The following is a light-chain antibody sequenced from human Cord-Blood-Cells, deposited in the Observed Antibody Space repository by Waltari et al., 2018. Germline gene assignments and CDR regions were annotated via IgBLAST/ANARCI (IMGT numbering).Light chain of an antibody. CDR1: QSISSY. CDR2: AAS. V-gene: IGKV1-39*01. CDR3: QQSYSTPYT. J-gene: IGKJ2*01. Sequence: DIQMTQPPSSLSVSVGDRVTITCRASQSISSYLYWYQLQPEKAPKLLSYAASSLQSGVPARFSGSGSGTDFTLTIRSLQPEEFATYHCQQSYSTPYTFGQGIKLEIK.